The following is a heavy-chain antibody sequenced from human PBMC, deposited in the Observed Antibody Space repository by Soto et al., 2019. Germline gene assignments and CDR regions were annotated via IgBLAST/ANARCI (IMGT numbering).Heavy chain of an antibody. CDR1: GYTFTSYG. Sequence: GASVKVSCKASGYTFTSYGISWVRQAPGQGLEWMGWISAYNGNTNYAQKLQGRVTMTTDTSTSTAYMELRSLRSDDTAVYYCAREYPTAYCSSTSCYGYYYYYMAVWGKGTTVTVSS. V-gene: IGHV1-18*01. D-gene: IGHD2-2*01. J-gene: IGHJ6*03. CDR3: AREYPTAYCSSTSCYGYYYYYMAV. CDR2: ISAYNGNT.